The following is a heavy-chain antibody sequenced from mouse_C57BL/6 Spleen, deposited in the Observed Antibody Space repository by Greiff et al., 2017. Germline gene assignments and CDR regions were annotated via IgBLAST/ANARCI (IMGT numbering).Heavy chain of an antibody. CDR3: ARSIYDGYFYAMDY. Sequence: VKLVESGPGLVAPSQSLSITCTVSGFSLTSYGVHWVRQPPGKGLEWLVVIWSDGSTTYNSALKSRLSISKDNSKSQVFLKMNSLQTDDTAMYYCARSIYDGYFYAMDYWGQGTSVTVSS. CDR1: GFSLTSYG. D-gene: IGHD2-3*01. CDR2: IWSDGST. V-gene: IGHV2-6*03. J-gene: IGHJ4*01.